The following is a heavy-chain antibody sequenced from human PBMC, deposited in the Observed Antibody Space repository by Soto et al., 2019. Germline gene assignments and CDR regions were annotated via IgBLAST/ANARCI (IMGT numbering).Heavy chain of an antibody. CDR3: AHAPYYDFWSSEIYYVDY. CDR2: IYWDDDK. CDR1: GFSLSTSGVG. D-gene: IGHD3-3*01. V-gene: IGHV2-5*02. Sequence: QITLKESGPTLVKPTQTLTLTCTFSGFSLSTSGVGVGWIRQPPGKALEWLALIYWDDDKRYSPSLKSRLTITKDTSKNQVVLTMTNMDPVDTATYYCAHAPYYDFWSSEIYYVDYWGQGTLVTVSS. J-gene: IGHJ4*02.